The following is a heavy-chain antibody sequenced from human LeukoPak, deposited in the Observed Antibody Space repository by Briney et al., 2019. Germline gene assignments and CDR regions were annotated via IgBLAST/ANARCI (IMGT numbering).Heavy chain of an antibody. CDR3: ARDSSTVTTRHFDY. CDR2: VYYTGST. D-gene: IGHD4-17*01. J-gene: IGHJ4*02. V-gene: IGHV4-59*01. CDR1: GGSINNFY. Sequence: ETPSLTCTVSGGSINNFYWTWIRQPPGKGLECIGYVYYTGSTYYNPSLKNRVTISVDTSRNQFSLRLNYVTAADTAVYYCARDSSTVTTRHFDYWGQGTLVTFSS.